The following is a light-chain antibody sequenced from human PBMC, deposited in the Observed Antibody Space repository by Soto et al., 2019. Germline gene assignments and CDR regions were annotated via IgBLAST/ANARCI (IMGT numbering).Light chain of an antibody. CDR2: DAS. Sequence: EMVLAQSPATLSLSPGERATLSCRASQSVSIYLAWYQQKPGQAPRLLIYDASNSATGIPARFTGSGPRTDFTLTISSLEPEDFAVYYCQQRSNWPPKITFGQGTRLEIK. J-gene: IGKJ5*01. V-gene: IGKV3-11*01. CDR3: QQRSNWPPKIT. CDR1: QSVSIY.